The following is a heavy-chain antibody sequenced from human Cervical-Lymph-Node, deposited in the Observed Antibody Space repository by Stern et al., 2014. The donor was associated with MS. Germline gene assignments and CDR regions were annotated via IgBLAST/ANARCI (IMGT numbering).Heavy chain of an antibody. CDR2: ISGYNGDT. Sequence: QVQLGQSGPEVKKPGASVKVSCKASGYTFTSFGISWVRRAPGQGLEWMGWISGYNGDTQHPQKFQGRVTLTTDTSTNTAHMDLTSLRSDDTAMYYCARGPYCSSTSCYTNGYYFYGMDVWGQGTTVTVSS. V-gene: IGHV1-18*01. D-gene: IGHD2-2*02. J-gene: IGHJ6*02. CDR3: ARGPYCSSTSCYTNGYYFYGMDV. CDR1: GYTFTSFG.